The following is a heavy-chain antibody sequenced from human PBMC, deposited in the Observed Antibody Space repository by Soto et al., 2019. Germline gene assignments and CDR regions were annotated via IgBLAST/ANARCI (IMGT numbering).Heavy chain of an antibody. CDR3: ARHATYYDILSGYYFDY. V-gene: IGHV5-51*01. CDR1: GYSFTSYW. D-gene: IGHD3-9*01. CDR2: INPGDSET. J-gene: IGHJ4*02. Sequence: GESLKIYGRGSGYSFTSYWIAWVRQMPGKGLEWMAIINPGDSETKYSPSFQGQVTISADKSINTAFLQWGSLKASDTAMYYCARHATYYDILSGYYFDYWGQGTQVTVSS.